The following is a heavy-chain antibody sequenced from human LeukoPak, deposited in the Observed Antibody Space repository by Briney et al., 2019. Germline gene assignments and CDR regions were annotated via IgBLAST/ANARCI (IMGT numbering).Heavy chain of an antibody. CDR3: AKGAVAGYNWFDP. Sequence: GGSLRLSCAASGFASGFTFSDYAVSWVRQAPGKGLEWVASINGRGATIYYADSVKGRFTISRDNSKNTLYLQMNSLRAEDTAVYYCAKGAVAGYNWFDPWGQGTLVTVSS. V-gene: IGHV3-23*01. CDR1: GFTFSDYA. D-gene: IGHD6-19*01. J-gene: IGHJ5*02. CDR2: INGRGATI.